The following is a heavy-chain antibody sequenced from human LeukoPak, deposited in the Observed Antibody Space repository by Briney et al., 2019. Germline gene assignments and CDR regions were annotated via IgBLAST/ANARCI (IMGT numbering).Heavy chain of an antibody. CDR3: ARRYYYDSSGYYLAHDAFDI. CDR2: IYPGDSET. CDR1: GYSFTSYW. J-gene: IGHJ3*02. V-gene: IGHV5-51*01. Sequence: GESLKISCKGSGYSFTSYWIGWVRQMPGKGLEWMGVIYPGDSETRYSPSFQGQVTISADKSISTAYLQWSSLKASDTAMYYCARRYYYDSSGYYLAHDAFDIWGQGTMVTVSS. D-gene: IGHD3-22*01.